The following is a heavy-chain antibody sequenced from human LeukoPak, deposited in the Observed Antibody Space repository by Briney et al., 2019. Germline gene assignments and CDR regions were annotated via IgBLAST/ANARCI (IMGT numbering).Heavy chain of an antibody. Sequence: GGSLRLSCAASGFTFSNFWMSWVRQAPGKGLEWVANIKVDGSEKYYVDSVKGRFTISRDNAKNSLYLQMNSLRAEDTAVYYCARERTNYDSSGYASRGDYWGQGTLVTVSS. CDR2: IKVDGSEK. V-gene: IGHV3-7*01. CDR1: GFTFSNFW. CDR3: ARERTNYDSSGYASRGDY. J-gene: IGHJ4*02. D-gene: IGHD3-22*01.